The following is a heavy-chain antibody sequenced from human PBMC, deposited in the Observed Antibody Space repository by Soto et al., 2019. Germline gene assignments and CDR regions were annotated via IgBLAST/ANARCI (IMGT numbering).Heavy chain of an antibody. D-gene: IGHD5-18*01. Sequence: ASVKVSCKASGYPVSSYGISCVHQPPRQGLEWMGWMSAYKGNTNYAQKLHGRVTITTDSSTSRAYVELRSLRSDDTAVYYCARPGYFSFSYYFDYRGQGTLVTVSS. CDR2: MSAYKGNT. J-gene: IGHJ4*02. CDR1: GYPVSSYG. CDR3: ARPGYFSFSYYFDY. V-gene: IGHV1-18*04.